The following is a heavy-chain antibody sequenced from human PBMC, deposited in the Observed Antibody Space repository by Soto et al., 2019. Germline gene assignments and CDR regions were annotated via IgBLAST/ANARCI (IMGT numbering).Heavy chain of an antibody. D-gene: IGHD3-16*01. CDR3: ARWGTTGGLDV. Sequence: QVQLVESGGGVVQPGTSLRVSCVGSGFTFRSYVIHWVRQAPGKGLEWVALTSYGGSDKYYGDSVRGRFTISRDNSRTTVDLQMDSLRLEDTALYYCARWGTTGGLDVWGQGTLVSVSS. J-gene: IGHJ1*01. V-gene: IGHV3-30*19. CDR2: TSYGGSDK. CDR1: GFTFRSYV.